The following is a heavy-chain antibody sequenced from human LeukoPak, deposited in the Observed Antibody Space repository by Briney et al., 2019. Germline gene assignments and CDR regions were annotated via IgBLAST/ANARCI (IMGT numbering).Heavy chain of an antibody. D-gene: IGHD2/OR15-2a*01. CDR3: TTDPLLVM. V-gene: IGHV3-15*01. CDR1: GFTFSNAW. J-gene: IGHJ4*02. CDR2: IKSKIDGGTA. Sequence: PGGSLRLSCAASGFTFSNAWMSWVRQAPGKGLEWVGRIKSKIDGGTADYAAPVKGRFTISRDDSKDTLYLQMSGLKTEDTAAYYCTTDPLLVMGGQGTLVTVSS.